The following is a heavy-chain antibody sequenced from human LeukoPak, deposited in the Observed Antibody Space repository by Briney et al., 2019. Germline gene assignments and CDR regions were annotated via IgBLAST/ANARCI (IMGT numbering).Heavy chain of an antibody. CDR2: ISSSGSTI. CDR3: AKECLGNYYGSGSDY. V-gene: IGHV3-48*03. Sequence: GGSLRLSCAASGFTFSSYEMNWVRQAPGKGLEWVSYISSSGSTIYYADSVKGRFTISRDNAKNSLYLQMNSLRAEDTAVYYCAKECLGNYYGSGSDYWGQGTLVTVSS. CDR1: GFTFSSYE. D-gene: IGHD3-10*01. J-gene: IGHJ4*02.